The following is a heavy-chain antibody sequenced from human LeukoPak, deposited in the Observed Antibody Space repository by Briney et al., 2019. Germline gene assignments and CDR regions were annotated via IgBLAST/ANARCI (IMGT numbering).Heavy chain of an antibody. V-gene: IGHV4-59*01. Sequence: SETLSLTCTVSGGSISSYYWSWIRQPPGKGLEWIGYIYYSGSTSNNPSLKDRVSISIDTSKNQFSLKLSSVTAADTALYYCAAAGSYGDLDYWGQGTLVTVSS. CDR3: AAAGSYGDLDY. CDR2: IYYSGST. J-gene: IGHJ4*02. D-gene: IGHD4-17*01. CDR1: GGSISSYY.